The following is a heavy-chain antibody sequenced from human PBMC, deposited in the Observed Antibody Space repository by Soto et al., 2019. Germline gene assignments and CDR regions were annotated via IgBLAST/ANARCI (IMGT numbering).Heavy chain of an antibody. V-gene: IGHV4-34*01. CDR3: ARAGSIVVVPAAMRNYFDY. CDR2: INHSGST. Sequence: QVQLQQWGAGLLKPSETLSLTCAVYGGSFSGYYWSWIRQPPGKGLEWIGEINHSGSTNYNPSLKSRVTISVDTSKTQFSLKLRSVTAADTAVYYCARAGSIVVVPAAMRNYFDYWGQGTLVTVSS. J-gene: IGHJ4*02. CDR1: GGSFSGYY. D-gene: IGHD2-2*01.